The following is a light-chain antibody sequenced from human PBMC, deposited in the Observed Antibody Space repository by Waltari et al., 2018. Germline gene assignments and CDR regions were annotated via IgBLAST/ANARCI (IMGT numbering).Light chain of an antibody. Sequence: QSVLTQPPSVSAAPGQRVTISCSGGSSNIGNNYVSCYRQFPGTAPKLLIYEDGERPSGIPGRFSGYKAGTSATLDITGRQAGDEADYYCGTWDSSLSGAVFGGGTHLTVL. CDR1: SSNIGNNY. V-gene: IGLV1-51*02. CDR2: EDG. CDR3: GTWDSSLSGAV. J-gene: IGLJ7*01.